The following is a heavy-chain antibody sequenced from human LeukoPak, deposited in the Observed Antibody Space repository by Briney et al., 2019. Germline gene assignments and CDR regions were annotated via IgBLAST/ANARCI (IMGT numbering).Heavy chain of an antibody. CDR3: ARQKSITIFGVVIESYFDY. CDR2: IYYSGST. J-gene: IGHJ4*02. Sequence: SETLSLNCTVSGGSISSSSYYWGWIRQPPGKGLEWIGSIYYSGSTYYNPSLKSRVTISVDTSKNQFSLKLSSVTAADTAVYYCARQKSITIFGVVIESYFDYWGQGTLVTVSS. D-gene: IGHD3-3*01. CDR1: GGSISSSSYY. V-gene: IGHV4-39*01.